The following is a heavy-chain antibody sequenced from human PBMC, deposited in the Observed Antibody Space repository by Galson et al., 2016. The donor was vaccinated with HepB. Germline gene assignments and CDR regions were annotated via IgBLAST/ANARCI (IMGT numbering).Heavy chain of an antibody. D-gene: IGHD6-13*01. Sequence: SLRLSCAASGFTFSDYYMSWIRQAPGKGLEWISYLSNSDTYRDYADSVKGRFTISRDSAKNSVFLQMNSLRVEDTAVYYCARGGSSTWFDASDIWGQGTMVTVSS. V-gene: IGHV3-11*05. CDR3: ARGGSSTWFDASDI. J-gene: IGHJ3*02. CDR2: LSNSDTYR. CDR1: GFTFSDYY.